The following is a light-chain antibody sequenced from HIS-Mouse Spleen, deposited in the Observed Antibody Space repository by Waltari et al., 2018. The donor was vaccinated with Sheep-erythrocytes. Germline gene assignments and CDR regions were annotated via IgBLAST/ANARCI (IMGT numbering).Light chain of an antibody. J-gene: IGLJ3*02. CDR1: SSDVGSYNL. Sequence: QSALTQPRSVSGSPGQSVTISCTGTSSDVGSYNLVSWYQQHPGKAPKLMIYEGSKRPSGVSNRFAGSKSGNTASLTISGLQAEDETDYYCCSYAGSNNWVFGGGTKLTVL. CDR3: CSYAGSNNWV. CDR2: EGS. V-gene: IGLV2-23*01.